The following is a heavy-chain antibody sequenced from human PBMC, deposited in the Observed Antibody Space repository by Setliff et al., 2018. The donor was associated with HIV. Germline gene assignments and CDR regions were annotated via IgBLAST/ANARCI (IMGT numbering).Heavy chain of an antibody. CDR1: GYSFTDYF. V-gene: IGHV1-2*02. D-gene: IGHD1-1*01. J-gene: IGHJ4*02. CDR3: ARQLSNSLDY. Sequence: ASVKVSCKASGYSFTDYFIQWVRQAPGRGLEWMGWISPYDGAKRATGRFLGSVTMTTDTSINTACMELSGVRSDDTAVYFCARQLSNSLDYWGQGTLVTVSS. CDR2: ISPYDGAK.